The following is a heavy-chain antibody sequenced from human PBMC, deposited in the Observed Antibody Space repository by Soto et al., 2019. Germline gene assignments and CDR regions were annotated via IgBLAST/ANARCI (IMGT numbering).Heavy chain of an antibody. V-gene: IGHV1-46*01. J-gene: IGHJ4*02. Sequence: ASVKVSFKASGSTFTSDYMHWVRQAPGQGLEWMGIINPSGGSTSYAQKFQGRVTMTRDTSTSTVYMELSSLRSEDTAVYYCARDLLREHTADYWGQGTLVTVSS. CDR3: ARDLLREHTADY. CDR2: INPSGGST. D-gene: IGHD3-9*01. CDR1: GSTFTSDY.